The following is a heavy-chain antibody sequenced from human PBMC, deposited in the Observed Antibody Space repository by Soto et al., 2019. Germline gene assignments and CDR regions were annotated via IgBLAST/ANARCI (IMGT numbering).Heavy chain of an antibody. CDR1: VGSISTYY. Sequence: PWETLSLTCSVSVGSISTYYWSWIRQPPGKGLEWIGYINYSGSTNYNPSLKSRVTMSVDTSKNQFSLRLTSVTAADTAVYYCAREGGGSYSDSWGQGTLVTVSS. V-gene: IGHV4-59*01. CDR3: AREGGGSYSDS. D-gene: IGHD1-26*01. CDR2: INYSGST. J-gene: IGHJ4*02.